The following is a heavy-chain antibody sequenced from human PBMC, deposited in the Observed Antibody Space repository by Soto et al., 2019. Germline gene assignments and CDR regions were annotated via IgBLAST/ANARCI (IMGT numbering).Heavy chain of an antibody. CDR3: ARGCNTVAAVTNSWLDP. V-gene: IGHV1-2*02. J-gene: IGHJ5*02. D-gene: IGHD2-15*01. CDR2: INPNSGDT. Sequence: ASVKVSCKASGYTFTGYYMHWVRQAPGQGLEWMGWINPNSGDTNYAQKFQGRVTMSGDTSIITAYMELSRLRYDDTAVYYCARGCNTVAAVTNSWLDPWGQGTMVTVSS. CDR1: GYTFTGYY.